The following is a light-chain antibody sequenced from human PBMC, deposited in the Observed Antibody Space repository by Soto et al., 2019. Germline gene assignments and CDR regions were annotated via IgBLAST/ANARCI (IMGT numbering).Light chain of an antibody. Sequence: DIQMTQSPSSLSASVGDRVTMTCRASQTISSYLNWYQQKPGKAPNLLICAASSLQSGVPSRFSGSGSGTDFTLTINSLQPEDFAIYYCQQTYSTPRTFGQGTKVEIK. V-gene: IGKV1-39*01. J-gene: IGKJ1*01. CDR1: QTISSY. CDR2: AAS. CDR3: QQTYSTPRT.